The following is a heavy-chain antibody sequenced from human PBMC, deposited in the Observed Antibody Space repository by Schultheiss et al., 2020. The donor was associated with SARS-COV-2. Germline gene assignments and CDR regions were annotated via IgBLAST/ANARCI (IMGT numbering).Heavy chain of an antibody. CDR1: AFTFSDAW. CDR2: ISSSGSTI. CDR3: ARDVYDTSGYDLIYYYYGMDV. J-gene: IGHJ6*02. Sequence: GGSLRLSCAASAFTFSDAWLTWVRQAPKKGLEWISYISSSGSTIYYADSVKGRFTISRDNSKNTLYLEMNSLRGEDTAVYYCARDVYDTSGYDLIYYYYGMDVWGQGTTVTVSS. D-gene: IGHD3-22*01. V-gene: IGHV3-11*04.